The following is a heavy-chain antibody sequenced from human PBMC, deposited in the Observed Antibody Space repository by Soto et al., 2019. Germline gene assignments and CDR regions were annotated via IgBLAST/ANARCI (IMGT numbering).Heavy chain of an antibody. V-gene: IGHV3-11*05. J-gene: IGHJ4*02. Sequence: PGGSLRLSCAASGFIFSDYYMTWIRQAPGKGLEWVSYISGSSTSIAYADSVSGRFTISRDNAKNSLSLQMNILTADDTAVYYCARAPYSSIWYYFDSWGQGTLVTVSS. CDR3: ARAPYSSIWYYFDS. D-gene: IGHD6-13*01. CDR1: GFIFSDYY. CDR2: ISGSSTSI.